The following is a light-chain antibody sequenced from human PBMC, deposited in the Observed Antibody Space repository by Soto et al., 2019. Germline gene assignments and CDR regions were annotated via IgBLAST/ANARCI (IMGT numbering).Light chain of an antibody. CDR3: QHYNRYSEA. Sequence: DIQMTQSPSTMSASVGDRVTITCRASQSISSWLAWYQQKPGKAPKLLIYDSSTLEGGVPSRFSGSGSGTEFTLTISSLQPDDFATYYCQHYNRYSEAFGQGTKV. CDR1: QSISSW. CDR2: DSS. J-gene: IGKJ1*01. V-gene: IGKV1-5*01.